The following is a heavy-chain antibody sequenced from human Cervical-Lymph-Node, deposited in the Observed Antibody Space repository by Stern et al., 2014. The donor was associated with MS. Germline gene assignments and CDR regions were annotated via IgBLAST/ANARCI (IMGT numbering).Heavy chain of an antibody. CDR1: GLSLSTIRVG. V-gene: IGHV2-5*02. Sequence: TFRDSGPTLVTSTQPLTLICTFSGLSLSTIRVGVGWLRLPTGKALEWIALIYWDAVKRYRPSLKSRFTITKEPFQNSVVLNTTNMDPVDTATYYSAHFLLTGSGVSYGMDVRGQGTTVTVSS. D-gene: IGHD1-20*01. CDR2: IYWDAVK. J-gene: IGHJ6*02. CDR3: AHFLLTGSGVSYGMDV.